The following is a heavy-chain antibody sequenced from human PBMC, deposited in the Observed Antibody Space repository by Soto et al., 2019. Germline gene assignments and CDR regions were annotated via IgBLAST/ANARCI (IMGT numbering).Heavy chain of an antibody. Sequence: TRSLDGVFFADSVSSISDAWNLIRQSPSRGLEWLGRTYYRSKWYNDYAVSVKRRITINPDTSKNQFSLQLNSVTPEDTAVYYCARDGYSSSPTNYYYYGMDVWGQGTTVTV. V-gene: IGHV6-1*01. CDR3: ARDGYSSSPTNYYYYGMDV. CDR2: TYYRSKWYN. J-gene: IGHJ6*02. D-gene: IGHD6-6*01. CDR1: ADSVSSISDA.